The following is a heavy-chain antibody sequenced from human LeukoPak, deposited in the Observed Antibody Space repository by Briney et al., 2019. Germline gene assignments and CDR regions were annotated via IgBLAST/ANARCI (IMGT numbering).Heavy chain of an antibody. V-gene: IGHV3-21*01. D-gene: IGHD1-20*01. J-gene: IGHJ6*03. CDR3: AREIPGTTGYYYYYYMDV. CDR1: GFTFSSYS. Sequence: GGSLRLSCAASGFTFSSYSMNWVRQAPGKGLEWGSSISSSSSDIYYAASVKGRFTISRDNAKNSLYLQMNSLRAEDTAVYYCAREIPGTTGYYYYYYMDVWGKGTTVTVSS. CDR2: ISSSSSDI.